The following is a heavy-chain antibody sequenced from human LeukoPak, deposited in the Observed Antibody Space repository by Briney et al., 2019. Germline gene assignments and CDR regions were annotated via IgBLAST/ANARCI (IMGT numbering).Heavy chain of an antibody. CDR1: GGSISSYYW. CDR2: IFSNDEK. CDR3: ARIRKGFGELSSDY. D-gene: IGHD3-10*01. Sequence: ETLSLTCTVSGGSISSYYWSWIRQPPGKALEWLAHIFSNDEKSYSTSLKSRLTISKDTSKSQVVLTMTNMDPVDTATYYCARIRKGFGELSSDYWGQGTLVTVSS. V-gene: IGHV2-26*01. J-gene: IGHJ4*02.